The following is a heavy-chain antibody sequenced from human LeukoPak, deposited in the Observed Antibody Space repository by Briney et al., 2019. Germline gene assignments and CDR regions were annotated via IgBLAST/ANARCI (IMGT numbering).Heavy chain of an antibody. D-gene: IGHD3-3*01. V-gene: IGHV1-69*05. CDR1: GYTFTSYD. CDR3: ARDAPPIFGMVTEYYFDY. J-gene: IGHJ4*02. Sequence: SVKVSCKASGYTFTSYDINWVRQAPGQGLEWMGGIIPIFGTANYAQKFQGRVTITTDESTSTAYMELSSLRSEDTAVYYCARDAPPIFGMVTEYYFDYWGQGTLVTVSS. CDR2: IIPIFGTA.